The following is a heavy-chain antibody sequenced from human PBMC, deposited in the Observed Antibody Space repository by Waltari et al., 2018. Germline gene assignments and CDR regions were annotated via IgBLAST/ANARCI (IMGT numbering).Heavy chain of an antibody. CDR3: TTELEVWGFYSNPTSSDY. V-gene: IGHV3-15*01. CDR1: GFTFSNAW. D-gene: IGHD4-4*01. CDR2: INSKTDGGTT. J-gene: IGHJ4*02. Sequence: EVQLVRSGGGLVEHGGSLRLSCAASGFTFSNAWMRWVRQAPVAGLEWVGRINSKTDGGTTDYAAPVKGRFTISRDDSKNTLYLQMNSLKTEDTAVYYCTTELEVWGFYSNPTSSDYWGQGTLVTVSS.